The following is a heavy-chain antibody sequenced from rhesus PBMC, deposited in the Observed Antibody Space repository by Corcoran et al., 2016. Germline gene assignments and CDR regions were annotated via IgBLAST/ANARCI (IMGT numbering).Heavy chain of an antibody. Sequence: QVRLQESGPGLVKSSETLSLTCAVSGGSMSESSFWNWIRQPPGKGLEWIGNIYANSVTSYNPSLKSRVTISKDTSNNQFFLKITSVTAADTAVYYCARRRGSSGWYRFDVWGAGVLVTVSS. D-gene: IGHD6-31*01. CDR2: IYANSVT. CDR1: GGSMSESSF. V-gene: IGHV4S9*01. CDR3: ARRRGSSGWYRFDV. J-gene: IGHJ5-1*01.